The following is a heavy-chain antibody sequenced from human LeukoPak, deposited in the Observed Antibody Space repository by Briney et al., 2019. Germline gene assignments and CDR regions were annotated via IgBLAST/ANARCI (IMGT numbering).Heavy chain of an antibody. Sequence: GGSLRLSCAASGFTFSSYWMHWVRQAPGKGLVWVSRINTDGSSTSYADSVKGRFTISRDNAKNTLYLQMNSLRAEDTAVYYCARDLGSARSPYYYYYMDVWGKGTTVTVSS. CDR1: GFTFSSYW. J-gene: IGHJ6*03. V-gene: IGHV3-74*01. D-gene: IGHD6-6*01. CDR2: INTDGSST. CDR3: ARDLGSARSPYYYYYMDV.